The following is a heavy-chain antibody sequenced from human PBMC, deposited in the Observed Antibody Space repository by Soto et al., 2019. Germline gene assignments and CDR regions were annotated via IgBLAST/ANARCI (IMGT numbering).Heavy chain of an antibody. D-gene: IGHD3-10*01. CDR1: GGSFSGYY. CDR3: ARGTEEFYYGSGSYYSTDY. Sequence: SETLSLTCAVYGGSFSGYYWSWIRQPPGKGLEWIGEINHSGSTNYNPSLKSRVTISVDTSKNQFSLKLSSVTAADTAVYYCARGTEEFYYGSGSYYSTDYWGQGTLVTVSS. V-gene: IGHV4-34*01. CDR2: INHSGST. J-gene: IGHJ4*02.